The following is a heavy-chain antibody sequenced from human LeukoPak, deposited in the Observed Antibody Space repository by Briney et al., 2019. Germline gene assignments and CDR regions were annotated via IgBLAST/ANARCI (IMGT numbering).Heavy chain of an antibody. CDR2: ISWNSGSI. CDR1: GFTLDDYA. V-gene: IGHV3-9*01. Sequence: GGSLRLSCAASGFTLDDYAMHWVRQAPGKGLEWVSGISWNSGSIGYADSVKGRFTISRDNAKNSLYLQMNSLRAEDTAVYYCAKGIYSSGWSYFDYWGHGTLVTVSS. J-gene: IGHJ4*01. CDR3: AKGIYSSGWSYFDY. D-gene: IGHD6-19*01.